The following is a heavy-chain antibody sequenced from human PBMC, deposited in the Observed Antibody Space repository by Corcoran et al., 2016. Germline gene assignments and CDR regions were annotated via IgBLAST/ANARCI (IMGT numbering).Heavy chain of an antibody. Sequence: EVQLLESGGGLVQPGGSLRLSCAASEFTFSSYAMSWVRQAPGKGLEWVSTISGSGGTTYYADSVKGRFTISRDNSKNTLYLQMNSLRAEDTAVYYCAKDWSINWNYVGLDYWGQGTLVTVSS. J-gene: IGHJ4*02. V-gene: IGHV3-23*01. D-gene: IGHD1-7*01. CDR3: AKDWSINWNYVGLDY. CDR2: ISGSGGTT. CDR1: EFTFSSYA.